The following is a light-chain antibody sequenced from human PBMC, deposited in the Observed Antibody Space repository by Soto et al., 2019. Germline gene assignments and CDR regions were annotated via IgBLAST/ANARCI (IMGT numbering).Light chain of an antibody. CDR3: QQANSFPLT. Sequence: DIPMTPSPSSVSASVGDRVSITCRASQGISSWLAWYQQNPGRAPKLLIYTGSSLQSGVPSRFSGTGTGTDFTLTISSLQPEDVATYYCQQANSFPLTFGGGTKVEIK. CDR1: QGISSW. J-gene: IGKJ4*01. V-gene: IGKV1-12*01. CDR2: TGS.